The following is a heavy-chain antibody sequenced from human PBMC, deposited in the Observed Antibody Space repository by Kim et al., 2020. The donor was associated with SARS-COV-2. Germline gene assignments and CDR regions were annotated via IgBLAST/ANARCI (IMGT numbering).Heavy chain of an antibody. CDR2: ISSSSTI. CDR1: GFTFSSYS. CDR3: ARGYPPGY. Sequence: GGSLRLSCAASGFTFSSYSMNWVRQAPGKGLEWVSYISSSSTIYYADSVKGRFTISRDNAKNSLYLQMNSLRDEDTAVYYCARGYPPGYWGQGTLVTVSS. V-gene: IGHV3-48*02. J-gene: IGHJ4*02. D-gene: IGHD1-20*01.